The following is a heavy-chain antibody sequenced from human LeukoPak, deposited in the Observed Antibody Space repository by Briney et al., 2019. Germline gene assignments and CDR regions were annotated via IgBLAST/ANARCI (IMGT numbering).Heavy chain of an antibody. J-gene: IGHJ3*02. CDR2: ISYDGSNK. D-gene: IGHD6-13*01. Sequence: PGGSLRLSCAASGFTFSSYAMHWVRQAPGKGLEWVAVISYDGSNKNYADSVKGRFTISRDNAKSSLYLQMNSLRAEDTAVYYCAKKDAAAGKMDAFDIWGQGTMVTVSS. V-gene: IGHV3-30*04. CDR1: GFTFSSYA. CDR3: AKKDAAAGKMDAFDI.